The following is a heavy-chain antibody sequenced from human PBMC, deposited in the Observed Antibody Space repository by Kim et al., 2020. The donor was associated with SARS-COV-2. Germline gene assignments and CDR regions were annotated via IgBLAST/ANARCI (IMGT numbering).Heavy chain of an antibody. Sequence: GGSLRLSCAASGFTVSSNYMSWVRQAPGKGLEWVSVIYSGGSTYYADSVKGRFTISRDNSKNTLYLQMNSLRAEDTAVYYCARDHNSRGHYYYGMDVWGQGTTVTVSS. D-gene: IGHD1-20*01. J-gene: IGHJ6*02. CDR2: IYSGGST. CDR1: GFTVSSNY. CDR3: ARDHNSRGHYYYGMDV. V-gene: IGHV3-53*01.